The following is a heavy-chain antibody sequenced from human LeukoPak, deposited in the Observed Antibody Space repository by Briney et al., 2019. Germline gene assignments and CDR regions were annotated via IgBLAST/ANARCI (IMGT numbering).Heavy chain of an antibody. J-gene: IGHJ4*02. CDR2: IYTSGST. CDR1: GGSISSGSYY. Sequence: SQTLSLTCTVSGGSISSGSYYWSWIRQPAGKGLEWIGRIYTSGSTNYNPSLKSRVTISVDTSKNQFSLKLSSVTAADTAVYYCATASTTVTYFDYWGQGTLVAVSS. CDR3: ATASTTVTYFDY. V-gene: IGHV4-61*02. D-gene: IGHD4-17*01.